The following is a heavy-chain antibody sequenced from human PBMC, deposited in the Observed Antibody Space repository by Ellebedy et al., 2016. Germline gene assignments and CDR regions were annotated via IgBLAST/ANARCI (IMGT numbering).Heavy chain of an antibody. CDR2: INPNSGGT. CDR1: GYTFTSYA. J-gene: IGHJ3*02. V-gene: IGHV1-2*04. D-gene: IGHD3-10*01. Sequence: ASVKVSCKASGYTFTSYAMHWVRQAPGQGLEWMGWINPNSGGTNYAQKFQGWVTMTRDTSISTAYMEMSRLTSDDTAVYYCARTYYGSGSYPASDIWGQGTMVTVSS. CDR3: ARTYYGSGSYPASDI.